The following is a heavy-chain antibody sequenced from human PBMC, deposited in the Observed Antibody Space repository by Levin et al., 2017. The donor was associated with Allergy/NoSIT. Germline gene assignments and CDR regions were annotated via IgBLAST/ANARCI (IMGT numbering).Heavy chain of an antibody. CDR2: ISSSGNYI. J-gene: IGHJ4*02. Sequence: GGSLRLSCAGSGFTFSTYSMNWVRQAPGKGLEWVSSISSSGNYIYEADSVKGRFTISRDNAKNSLYLQMNSLRAEDTAVYYCARGYTTGWYFFDNWGQGTLVTVSS. V-gene: IGHV3-21*01. CDR3: ARGYTTGWYFFDN. D-gene: IGHD6-19*01. CDR1: GFTFSTYS.